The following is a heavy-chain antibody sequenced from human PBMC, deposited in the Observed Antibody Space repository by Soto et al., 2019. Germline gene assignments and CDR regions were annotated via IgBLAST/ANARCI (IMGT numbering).Heavy chain of an antibody. CDR3: ARGPRRMVYGDYYYYGMDV. J-gene: IGHJ6*02. D-gene: IGHD2-8*01. CDR2: IIPIFGTA. Sequence: QVQLVQSGAEVKKPGSSVKVSCKASGGTFSSYAISWVRQAPGQGLEWMGGIIPIFGTANYAQKFQGRVTITADESTSTAYMELSSLRSEDTAVYYCARGPRRMVYGDYYYYGMDVWGQGTTVTVSS. V-gene: IGHV1-69*01. CDR1: GGTFSSYA.